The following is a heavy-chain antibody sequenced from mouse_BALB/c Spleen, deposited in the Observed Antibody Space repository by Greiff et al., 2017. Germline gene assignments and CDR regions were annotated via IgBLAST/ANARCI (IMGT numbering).Heavy chain of an antibody. Sequence: VQLQQSGAELVRPGTSVKVSCKASGYAFTNYLIEWVKQRPGQGLEWIGVINPGSGGTNYNEKFKGKATLTADKSSSTAYMQLSSLTSDDSAVYFCAGWDYDGAMDYWGQGTSVTVSS. CDR2: INPGSGGT. CDR1: GYAFTNYL. CDR3: AGWDYDGAMDY. D-gene: IGHD2-4*01. V-gene: IGHV1-54*01. J-gene: IGHJ4*01.